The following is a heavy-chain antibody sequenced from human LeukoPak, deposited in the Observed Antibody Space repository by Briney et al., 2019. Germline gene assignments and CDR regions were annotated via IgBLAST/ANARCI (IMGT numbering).Heavy chain of an antibody. D-gene: IGHD3-3*01. V-gene: IGHV1-69*13. J-gene: IGHJ3*02. CDR2: IIPIFGTA. CDR3: ASVEADDFWSGPDAFDI. Sequence: SVKVSCKASGGTFSSYAISWVRQAPGQGLEWMGGIIPIFGTANYAQKFQGRVTITADESTSTAYMELSSLRSEDTAVYYCASVEADDFWSGPDAFDIWGQGTMVTVSS. CDR1: GGTFSSYA.